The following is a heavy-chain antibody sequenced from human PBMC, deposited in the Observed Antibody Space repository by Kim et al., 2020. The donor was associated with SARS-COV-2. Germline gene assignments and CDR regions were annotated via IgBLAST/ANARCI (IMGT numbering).Heavy chain of an antibody. CDR2: ISRDGGEI. CDR1: GFTFDGYA. Sequence: GGSLRLSCAASGFTFDGYAIHWVRQVPEKGLEWVALISRDGGEIKYADSVKGRFTISRDNSKKSVYLQMNSLRSEDTALYYFVRGQQWLIKNWGQGTQVTVSS. D-gene: IGHD6-19*01. V-gene: IGHV3-43*02. J-gene: IGHJ4*02. CDR3: VRGQQWLIKN.